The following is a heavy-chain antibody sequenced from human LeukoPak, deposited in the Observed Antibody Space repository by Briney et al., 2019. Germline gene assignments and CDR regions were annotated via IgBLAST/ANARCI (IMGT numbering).Heavy chain of an antibody. CDR2: INHSGNT. J-gene: IGHJ4*02. CDR1: SGSFSGSY. D-gene: IGHD6-6*01. Sequence: SETLSLTCAVYSGSFSGSYWSWIRQPPGEGLEWIGEINHSGNTNYNPSLKSRVTISVDTSKNQFSLKLSSVTAADTAVYYCARSAARHLDYWGQGTLVTVSS. V-gene: IGHV4-34*01. CDR3: ARSAARHLDY.